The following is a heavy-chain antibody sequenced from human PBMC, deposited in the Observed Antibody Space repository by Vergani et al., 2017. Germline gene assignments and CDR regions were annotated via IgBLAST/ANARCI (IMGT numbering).Heavy chain of an antibody. Sequence: EVQLVESGGGLVQPGGSLRLSCAASGFTVSSNYMSWVRQAPGKGLEWVSVIYSGGSTYYADSVKGRFTISRDNSKNTLYLQMNSLRAEDTAVYYCARGSRAAGYSGPDSWGQGTRVTVSS. D-gene: IGHD6-13*01. V-gene: IGHV3-66*02. J-gene: IGHJ4*02. CDR2: IYSGGST. CDR1: GFTVSSNY. CDR3: ARGSRAAGYSGPDS.